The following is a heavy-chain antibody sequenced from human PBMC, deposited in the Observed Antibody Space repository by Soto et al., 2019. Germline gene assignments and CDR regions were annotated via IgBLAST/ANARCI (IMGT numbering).Heavy chain of an antibody. CDR2: IYYSGST. D-gene: IGHD3-9*01. Sequence: SETLSLTCTVSGGSISSYYWSWIRQPPGKGLEWIGYIYYSGSTNYNPSLKSRVTISVDTSKNQFSLKLSSVTAADTAVYYCARVFNYDILTGYFYYYYMDVWGKGTTVTVSS. CDR3: ARVFNYDILTGYFYYYYMDV. J-gene: IGHJ6*03. V-gene: IGHV4-59*01. CDR1: GGSISSYY.